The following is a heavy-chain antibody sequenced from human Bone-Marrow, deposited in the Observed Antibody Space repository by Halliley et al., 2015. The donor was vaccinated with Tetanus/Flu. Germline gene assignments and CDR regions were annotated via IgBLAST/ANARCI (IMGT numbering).Heavy chain of an antibody. J-gene: IGHJ4*02. CDR3: AREGVVTLRGAFDY. D-gene: IGHD3-3*01. Sequence: AVISDDGSTIYYADSVKGRFTISRDISKNTLYLQMNSLRLEDTAMYSCAREGVVTLRGAFDYWGQGTPVTVS. V-gene: IGHV3-30-3*01. CDR2: ISDDGSTI.